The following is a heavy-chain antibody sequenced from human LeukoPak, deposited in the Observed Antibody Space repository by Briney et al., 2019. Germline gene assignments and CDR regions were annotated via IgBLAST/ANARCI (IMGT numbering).Heavy chain of an antibody. J-gene: IGHJ4*02. V-gene: IGHV3-7*03. CDR3: ARAYYDSSGSNYDY. Sequence: GGSLRLSCAASGFTFSSYWMSWVRQVPGKGLEWVANIKQDGSEKYYVDSVKGRFTISRDNAKNSLYLQMNSLRAEDTAVYYCARAYYDSSGSNYDYWGQGTLVTVSS. CDR1: GFTFSSYW. D-gene: IGHD3-22*01. CDR2: IKQDGSEK.